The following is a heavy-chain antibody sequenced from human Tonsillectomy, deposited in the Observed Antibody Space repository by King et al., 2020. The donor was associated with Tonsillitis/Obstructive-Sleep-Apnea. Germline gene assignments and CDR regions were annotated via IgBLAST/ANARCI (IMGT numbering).Heavy chain of an antibody. CDR3: AKGNGDSNWAAFDI. CDR2: ISVDGGST. D-gene: IGHD4-11*01. V-gene: IGHV3-43*02. J-gene: IGHJ3*02. CDR1: GFTFDDYA. Sequence: VQLVESGGGVVQPGGSLRLSCAASGFTFDDYAMHWVRQAPGKGLEWVSLISVDGGSTYYADSVKGRFTISRDNSKNSLYVQMNSLRTEDTALYYCAKGNGDSNWAAFDIWGQGTMVTVSS.